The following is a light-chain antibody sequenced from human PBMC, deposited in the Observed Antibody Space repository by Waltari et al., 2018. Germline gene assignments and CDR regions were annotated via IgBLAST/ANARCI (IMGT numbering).Light chain of an antibody. Sequence: IQITPSPSSLSASVGDIVTITCRASQRIGNSVAWYQQKPGKAPKRLLSTASKLESGVPSRFSGSGSGTEYTLTISSLQPEDFATYYCQQYYSIALDFGGGTKVEIK. CDR3: QQYYSIALD. CDR1: QRIGNS. J-gene: IGKJ4*01. CDR2: TAS. V-gene: IGKV1-NL1*01.